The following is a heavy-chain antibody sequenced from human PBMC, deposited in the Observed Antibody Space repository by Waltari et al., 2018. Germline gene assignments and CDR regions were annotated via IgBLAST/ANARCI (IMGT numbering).Heavy chain of an antibody. D-gene: IGHD1-7*01. Sequence: DGQLLESGGGLFQVGGSLRLSGAASGVSFGGFAMSWVRQAPGKGLEWVAGLSGAASSIYYIDSVKGRFTISRDNSKSTLSLQMDSLRPEDTALYYCAKDRGDWNYDFNHWGQGTLVTVS. CDR1: GVSFGGFA. V-gene: IGHV3-23*01. CDR3: AKDRGDWNYDFNH. CDR2: LSGAASSI. J-gene: IGHJ5*02.